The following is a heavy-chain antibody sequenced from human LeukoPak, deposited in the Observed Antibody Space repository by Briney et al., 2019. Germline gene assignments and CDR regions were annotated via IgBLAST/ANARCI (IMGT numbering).Heavy chain of an antibody. CDR2: ISGGGETT. CDR1: GFTFNNYA. D-gene: IGHD4-17*01. Sequence: PGGSLRLSCAASGFTFNNYAMNWVRQPPGKGREWVSSISGGGETTYYADSAKGRFTISRDNSQNTLYLQMNSLRAEDTAVYYCARDYADYVGYFFFDYWGQGTLVTVSS. J-gene: IGHJ4*02. CDR3: ARDYADYVGYFFFDY. V-gene: IGHV3-23*01.